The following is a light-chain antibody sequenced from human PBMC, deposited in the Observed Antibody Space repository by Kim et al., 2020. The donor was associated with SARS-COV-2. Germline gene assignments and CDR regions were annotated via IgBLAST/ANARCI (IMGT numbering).Light chain of an antibody. J-gene: IGKJ1*01. CDR3: QQRYSWPRT. V-gene: IGKV3-11*01. CDR2: DAS. Sequence: LSPGDRATLSCRAGQSVSTFLAWYQQRLGQAPRLLIYDASNRAAGVPARFSASGSGTDFTLTISSLEPDDFAIYYCQQRYSWPRTFGQGTKVDIK. CDR1: QSVSTF.